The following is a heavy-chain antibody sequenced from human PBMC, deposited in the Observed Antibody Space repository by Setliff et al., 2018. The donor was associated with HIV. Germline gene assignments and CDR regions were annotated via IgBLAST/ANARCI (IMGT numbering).Heavy chain of an antibody. CDR2: IKQDGSEK. CDR3: ARSPANTGYWVTPLWYMDV. Sequence: GGSLRLSCAASGFTLSNFWMTWVRQAPGKGLEWVASIKQDGSEKNYADSVKGRFTISRDDAKNTLCLQMSSLRPEDTAVYYCARSPANTGYWVTPLWYMDVWGKGTTVTVSS. V-gene: IGHV3-7*01. CDR1: GFTLSNFW. J-gene: IGHJ6*03. D-gene: IGHD3-9*01.